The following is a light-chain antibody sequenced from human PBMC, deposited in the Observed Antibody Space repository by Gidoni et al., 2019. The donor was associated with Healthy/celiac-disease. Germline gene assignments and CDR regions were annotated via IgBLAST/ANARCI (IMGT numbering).Light chain of an antibody. CDR2: GNS. CDR3: QSYDSSLSGSRV. CDR1: SSNIWAGYD. V-gene: IGLV1-40*01. J-gene: IGLJ1*01. Sequence: QSVLTQPPSVSGAPGQRVTISCTGSSSNIWAGYDVHWYQQLPGTAPKLLIYGNSNRPSGVPDRFSGSKSGTSASLAITGLQAEDEADYYCQSYDSSLSGSRVFGTGTKVIVL.